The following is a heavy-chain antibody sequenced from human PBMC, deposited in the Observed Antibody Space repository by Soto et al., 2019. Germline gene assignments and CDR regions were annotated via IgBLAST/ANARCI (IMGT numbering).Heavy chain of an antibody. CDR2: IVVGSGNT. Sequence: SVKVSCKASGFTFTSSAVQWVRQARGQRLEWIGWIVVGSGNTNYAQKFQGRVTITRDMSTSTAYMELSSLRSEDTAVYYCAEGGYSSSSPYYYYGMDVWGQGTTVTVSS. J-gene: IGHJ6*02. D-gene: IGHD6-6*01. CDR3: AEGGYSSSSPYYYYGMDV. V-gene: IGHV1-58*01. CDR1: GFTFTSSA.